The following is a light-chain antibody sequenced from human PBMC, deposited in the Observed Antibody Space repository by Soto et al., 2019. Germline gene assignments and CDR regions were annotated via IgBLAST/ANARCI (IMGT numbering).Light chain of an antibody. CDR2: SAS. Sequence: DIQMTQSPSSVSASVGDRVTITCRASQGISSWLAWYQQKPGKAPQYLIQSASTLASGVPSRFSGSGSGTDFILTINNLQPEDVATYYCLQVNSFPRTFGQGTKVDIK. J-gene: IGKJ1*01. CDR3: LQVNSFPRT. CDR1: QGISSW. V-gene: IGKV1-12*01.